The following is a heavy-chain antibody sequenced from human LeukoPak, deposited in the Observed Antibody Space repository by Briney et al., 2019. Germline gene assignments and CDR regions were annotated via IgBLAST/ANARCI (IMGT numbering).Heavy chain of an antibody. CDR2: IYYSGST. J-gene: IGHJ3*01. V-gene: IGHV4-59*08. D-gene: IGHD1-1*01. Sequence: SETLSLTCTVSGGSISTYYWSWIRQSPGKGLEWIGSIYYSGSTNYNPSLKSRVTISVDTSKNQFSLELSSVTAADAAVYYCAVNLTRHTFDLRGQGTMVTVSS. CDR3: AVNLTRHTFDL. CDR1: GGSISTYY.